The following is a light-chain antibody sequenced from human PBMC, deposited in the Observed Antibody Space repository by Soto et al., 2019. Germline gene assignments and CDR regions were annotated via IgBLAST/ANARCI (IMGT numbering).Light chain of an antibody. V-gene: IGLV2-14*01. J-gene: IGLJ3*02. Sequence: QSVLTQPASVSGSPGQSITISCTGTSSDVGGYNYVSWYQQHPGKAPKLMIYDVSYRPSGVSNRFSGSKSGNTASLTISGLQGEDEADYYCISYTSSNTLVFGGGTQLTVL. CDR3: ISYTSSNTLV. CDR2: DVS. CDR1: SSDVGGYNY.